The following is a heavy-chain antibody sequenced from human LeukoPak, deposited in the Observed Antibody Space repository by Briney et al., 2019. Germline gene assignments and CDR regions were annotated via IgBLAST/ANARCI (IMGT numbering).Heavy chain of an antibody. CDR1: GFTFSNYG. V-gene: IGHV3-30*02. Sequence: GGSLRLSCAASGFTFSNYGMHRVRQAPGKGLEWVTFIRYDGSNTYYADSVKGRFTISRDNSKNTLYLQMNSLRPEDTAVYYCANGVVPRAPFDYWGQGTLVTVSS. CDR3: ANGVVPRAPFDY. D-gene: IGHD2-15*01. J-gene: IGHJ4*02. CDR2: IRYDGSNT.